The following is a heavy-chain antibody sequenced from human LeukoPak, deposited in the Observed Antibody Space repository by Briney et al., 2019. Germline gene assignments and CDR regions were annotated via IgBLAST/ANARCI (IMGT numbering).Heavy chain of an antibody. CDR1: GFTFSSYA. D-gene: IGHD2-2*01. V-gene: IGHV3-21*01. J-gene: IGHJ3*02. CDR2: ISSSSTYI. CDR3: ARGTHAFDI. Sequence: GGSLRLSCAASGFTFSSYAMSWVRQAPGKGLEWVSYISSSSTYIYYADSVKGRFTISRDNAKNSLSLQMNSLRAEDTAVYYCARGTHAFDIWGQGTMVTVSS.